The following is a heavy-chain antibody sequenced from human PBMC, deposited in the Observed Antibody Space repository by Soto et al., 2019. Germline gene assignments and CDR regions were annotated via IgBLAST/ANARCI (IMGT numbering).Heavy chain of an antibody. V-gene: IGHV1-69*06. J-gene: IGHJ4*02. CDR1: GGTFSSYA. CDR3: ASEMVRGVIIGLGGYFDY. Sequence: QVQLVQSGAEVKKPGSSVKVSCKASGGTFSSYAISWVRQAPGQGLEWMGGIIPIFGTANYAQKFQGRVTITADKSTSIAYMELSSLRSEDTAVYYCASEMVRGVIIGLGGYFDYWGQGTLVTVSS. D-gene: IGHD3-10*01. CDR2: IIPIFGTA.